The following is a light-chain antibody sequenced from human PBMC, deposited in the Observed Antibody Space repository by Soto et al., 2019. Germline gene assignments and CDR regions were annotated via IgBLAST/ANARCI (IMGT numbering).Light chain of an antibody. CDR1: SSNFGAGYD. V-gene: IGLV1-40*01. CDR2: GNS. J-gene: IGLJ2*01. Sequence: QLVLTQPPSVSGAPGQRVTISCTGSSSNFGAGYDAHWYQQLPGTAPKLLIYGNSNRPSGVPDRFSGSKSGTSASLAITGLQAEDEADYYCQSYDSSLSGVIFGGGTKLTVL. CDR3: QSYDSSLSGVI.